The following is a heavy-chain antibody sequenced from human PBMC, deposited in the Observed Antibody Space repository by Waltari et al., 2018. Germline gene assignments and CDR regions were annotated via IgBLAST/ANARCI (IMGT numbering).Heavy chain of an antibody. CDR3: ARVVGGYNFHYYYYMDV. CDR1: GGSISSYY. Sequence: QVQLQESGSGLVKPSETLSLTCTVSGGSISSYYWCWIRQPPGKGLEWIGYIYYSGSTNYTPSLKSRVSISVDTSKNQFSLKLSSVTAADTAVYYCARVVGGYNFHYYYYMDVWGKGTTVTVSS. D-gene: IGHD5-12*01. J-gene: IGHJ6*03. CDR2: IYYSGST. V-gene: IGHV4-59*01.